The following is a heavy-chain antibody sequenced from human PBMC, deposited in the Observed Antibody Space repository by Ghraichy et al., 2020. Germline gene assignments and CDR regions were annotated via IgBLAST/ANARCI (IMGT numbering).Heavy chain of an antibody. Sequence: SETLSLTCTVSGGSISSSSYYWGWIRQPPGKGLEWIGSIYYSGSTYYNPSLKSRVTISVDTSKNQFSLKLSSVTAADTAVYYCARLKTYLNTNWFDPWGQGTLVTVSS. CDR3: ARLKTYLNTNWFDP. D-gene: IGHD5-18*01. CDR2: IYYSGST. V-gene: IGHV4-39*01. CDR1: GGSISSSSYY. J-gene: IGHJ5*02.